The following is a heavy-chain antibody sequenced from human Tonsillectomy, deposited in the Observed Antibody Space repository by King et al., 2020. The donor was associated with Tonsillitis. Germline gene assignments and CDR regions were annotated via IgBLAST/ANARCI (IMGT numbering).Heavy chain of an antibody. V-gene: IGHV4-31*03. Sequence: LQLQESGPGLVKPSQTLSLTCTVSGGPISGGTYYWSWIRQHPGKGLEWIGYIYDSENTYYNPSLKSRLTISLDTSKNQFSLKLTSVIAADTAVYYCGGYKGGVFDTWGQGTLVTVSS. D-gene: IGHD5-24*01. CDR1: GGPISGGTYY. J-gene: IGHJ5*02. CDR2: IYDSENT. CDR3: GGYKGGVFDT.